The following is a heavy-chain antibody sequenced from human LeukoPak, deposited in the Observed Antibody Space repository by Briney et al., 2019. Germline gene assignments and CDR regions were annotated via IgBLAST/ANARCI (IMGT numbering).Heavy chain of an antibody. V-gene: IGHV3-23*01. J-gene: IGHJ6*03. CDR2: ISGSGSNT. Sequence: PGGSLRLSCAASGFTFSSYAMTWVRQAPGKGLEWVSAISGSGSNTFYADSVKGRFTISRDNSKNTLYLQMNSLRAEDTAVYYCAKPPSYYYYMDVWGKGTTVTVSS. CDR3: AKPPSYYYYMDV. CDR1: GFTFSSYA.